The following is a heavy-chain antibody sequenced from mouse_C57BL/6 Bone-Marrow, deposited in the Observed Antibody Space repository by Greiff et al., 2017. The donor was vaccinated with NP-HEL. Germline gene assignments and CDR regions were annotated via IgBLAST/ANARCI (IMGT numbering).Heavy chain of an antibody. D-gene: IGHD6-1*01. J-gene: IGHJ4*01. Sequence: QVQLQQPGAELVRPGSSVKLSCKASGYTFTSYWMHWVKQRPIQGLEWIGNIDPSDSDTHYNQKFKDKATLTVDKSSSTAYMQLSSLTSEDSAVYYCARLQRYAMDYWGQGTSVTVSA. CDR2: IDPSDSDT. CDR3: ARLQRYAMDY. CDR1: GYTFTSYW. V-gene: IGHV1-52*01.